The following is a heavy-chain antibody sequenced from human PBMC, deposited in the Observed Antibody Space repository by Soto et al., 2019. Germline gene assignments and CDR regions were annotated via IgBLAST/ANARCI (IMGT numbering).Heavy chain of an antibody. V-gene: IGHV4-59*01. CDR1: GGSISSYD. J-gene: IGHJ4*02. CDR3: ARAWGSSGWYDY. Sequence: SESLDIACTVSGGSISSYDWSWIRQPPGKGLEWIGYMYYSGSTNYNPSLKSRVTISVDTSKNQFSLKLSSVTTADTAVYYCARAWGSSGWYDYWGQGTLVTVSS. CDR2: MYYSGST. D-gene: IGHD6-19*01.